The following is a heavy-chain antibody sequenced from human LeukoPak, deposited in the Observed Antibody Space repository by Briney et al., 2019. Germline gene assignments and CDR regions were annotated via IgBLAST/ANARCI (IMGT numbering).Heavy chain of an antibody. CDR2: IYTSGST. D-gene: IGHD3-10*01. CDR3: ARDGSGSNSRHHYYYYYMDV. Sequence: KPSETLSLTCTVSGGSISSYYWSWIRQPAGKGLEWIGRIYTSGSTNYNPSLKSRVTMSVDTSKNQFSLKLSSVTAADTAVYYCARDGSGSNSRHHYYYYYMDVWGKGTTVTISS. V-gene: IGHV4-4*07. CDR1: GGSISSYY. J-gene: IGHJ6*03.